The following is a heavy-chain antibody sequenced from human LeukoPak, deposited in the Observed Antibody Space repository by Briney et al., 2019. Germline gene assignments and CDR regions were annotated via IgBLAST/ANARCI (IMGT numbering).Heavy chain of an antibody. Sequence: SETLSLTCTVSGGSVSSGSYYWSWIRQPPGKGLEWIGYIYYSGSTNYNPSLKSRVTISVDTSKNQFSLKLSSVTAADTAAYYCARRGWKGFDYWGQGTLVTVSS. CDR1: GGSVSSGSYY. CDR3: ARRGWKGFDY. D-gene: IGHD6-19*01. CDR2: IYYSGST. V-gene: IGHV4-61*01. J-gene: IGHJ4*02.